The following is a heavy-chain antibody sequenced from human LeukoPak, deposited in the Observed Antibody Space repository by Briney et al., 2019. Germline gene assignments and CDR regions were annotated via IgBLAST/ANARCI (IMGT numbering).Heavy chain of an antibody. V-gene: IGHV3-30*04. CDR2: ISYHGGNE. J-gene: IGHJ4*02. CDR1: GFTFNSYA. Sequence: GGSLRLSCTASGFTFNSYAMHWVRQAPGKGLEWVAVISYHGGNEYYTDSVKGRFTISRDNSKNTLSLQMNSLRAEDTAVYYCARGRIAVDYWGQGTLVTVSS. CDR3: ARGRIAVDY. D-gene: IGHD6-13*01.